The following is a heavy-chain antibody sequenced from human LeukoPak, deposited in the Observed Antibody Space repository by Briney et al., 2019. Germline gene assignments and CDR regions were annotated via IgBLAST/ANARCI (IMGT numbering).Heavy chain of an antibody. V-gene: IGHV4-59*08. J-gene: IGHJ4*02. Sequence: SETLSLTRTVSGDSIRGYYWTWIRQPPGKGLEWMGYAYYSGSTNYNPSLRGRVTMSLDTSKNQFSLNLSSVTAADTAVYYCASGVQLPPGYWGQGTLVTVSS. D-gene: IGHD4-23*01. CDR1: GDSIRGYY. CDR2: AYYSGST. CDR3: ASGVQLPPGY.